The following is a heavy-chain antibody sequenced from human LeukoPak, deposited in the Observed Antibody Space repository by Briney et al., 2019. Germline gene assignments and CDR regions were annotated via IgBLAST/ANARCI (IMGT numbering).Heavy chain of an antibody. CDR1: GFTFSSNA. J-gene: IGHJ4*02. D-gene: IGHD1-26*01. CDR3: AQDRGIVGATKRVDY. V-gene: IGHV3-23*01. CDR2: ISGSGRSA. Sequence: GGSLRLSCVASGFTFSSNAMSWVRQAPGKGLEWVSGISGSGRSAYYADSVKGRFTISRDNSKNTLYLQMTSLRAEDTAVYYCAQDRGIVGATKRVDYWGQGALGTVSS.